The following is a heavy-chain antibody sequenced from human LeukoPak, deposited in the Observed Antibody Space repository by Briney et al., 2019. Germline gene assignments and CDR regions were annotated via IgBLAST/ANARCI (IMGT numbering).Heavy chain of an antibody. V-gene: IGHV1-2*02. CDR1: GYTFTGYY. CDR2: INPNSGGT. CDR3: AKIAAAGTSFDY. J-gene: IGHJ4*02. D-gene: IGHD6-13*01. Sequence: ASVKVSCKASGYTFTGYYMHWVRQAPGQWLEWMGWINPNSGGTNYAQKFQGRVTMTRDTSISTAYMELSRLRSDDTAVYYCAKIAAAGTSFDYWGQGTLVTVSS.